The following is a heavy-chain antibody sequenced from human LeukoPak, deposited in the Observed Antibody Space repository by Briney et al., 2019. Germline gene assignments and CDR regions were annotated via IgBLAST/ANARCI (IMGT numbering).Heavy chain of an antibody. V-gene: IGHV3-21*01. CDR1: GFTFSNYG. J-gene: IGHJ4*02. CDR3: GRARQYDFWSFDF. Sequence: GGSLRVSCAASGFTFSNYGMNWVRQAPGKGLEWVSSISSSSRHIYQADSVKGRFTISRDNAKDSLYLQLTSLRVEDTAVYYCGRARQYDFWSFDFWGQGILVTVSS. D-gene: IGHD3-3*01. CDR2: ISSSSRHI.